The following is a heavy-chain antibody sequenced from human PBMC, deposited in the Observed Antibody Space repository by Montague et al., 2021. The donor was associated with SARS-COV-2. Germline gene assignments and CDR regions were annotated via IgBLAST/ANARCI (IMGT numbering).Heavy chain of an antibody. CDR1: GGSISSSSYY. J-gene: IGHJ5*02. CDR3: AGLGSPRITIFGVVTHNWFDP. Sequence: SETLSLTCTVSGGSISSSSYYWGWIRQPPGKGLEWIGSIYYSGSTYYNPSLKSRVTISVDTSKNQFSLKLSSVTAADTAVYYRAGLGSPRITIFGVVTHNWFDPWGQGTLVTVSS. V-gene: IGHV4-39*01. D-gene: IGHD3-3*01. CDR2: IYYSGST.